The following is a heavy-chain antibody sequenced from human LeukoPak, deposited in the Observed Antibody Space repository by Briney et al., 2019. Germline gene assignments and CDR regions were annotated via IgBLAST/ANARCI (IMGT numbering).Heavy chain of an antibody. CDR3: ARGVPYDSWSGPHYSDY. CDR1: GFTFSSHA. Sequence: PGGSLRLSCAASGFTFSSHAMSWVRQAPGKGLEWVSTISGSGSSTYYADSVKGRFTISRDNSKNTLYLQMNSLRAEDTAVYYCARGVPYDSWSGPHYSDYWGQGTLVTVSS. CDR2: ISGSGSST. D-gene: IGHD3-3*01. J-gene: IGHJ4*02. V-gene: IGHV3-23*01.